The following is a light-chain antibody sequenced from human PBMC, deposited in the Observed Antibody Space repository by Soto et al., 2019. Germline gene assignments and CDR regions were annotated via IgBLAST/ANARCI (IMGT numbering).Light chain of an antibody. J-gene: IGKJ1*01. CDR2: GAS. V-gene: IGKV3-20*01. Sequence: EIVLTQSPGTLSLSPGERVTLSCRASQSVSSAYLAWYQQKVGQAPRLLIFGASSRATGIPDRFSGSGSGTDFTLTISRLEPEDFAVYYCQQYGSSPNTFGQGTKVEIK. CDR1: QSVSSAY. CDR3: QQYGSSPNT.